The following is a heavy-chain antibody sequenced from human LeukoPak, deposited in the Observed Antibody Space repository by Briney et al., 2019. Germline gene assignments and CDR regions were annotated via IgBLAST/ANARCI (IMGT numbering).Heavy chain of an antibody. V-gene: IGHV4-39*01. CDR3: ARGVIYDYVWGSYRPYYFDY. CDR1: GDSISSTNYY. CDR2: IYYSGST. J-gene: IGHJ4*02. D-gene: IGHD3-16*02. Sequence: PSETLSLTCTVSGDSISSTNYYWGWIRQPPGKGLEWIGSIYYSGSTYYNPSLESRVTISVDTSKNQFSLKLSSVTAADTAVYYCARGVIYDYVWGSYRPYYFDYWGQGTLVTVSS.